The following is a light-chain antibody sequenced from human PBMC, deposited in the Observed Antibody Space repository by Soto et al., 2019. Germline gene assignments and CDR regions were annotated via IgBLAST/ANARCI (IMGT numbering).Light chain of an antibody. CDR3: QQDYRPWT. J-gene: IGKJ1*01. CDR1: QSVLYSSNNKNY. Sequence: DIVMTQSPDSLAVSLGERATINCKSSQSVLYSSNNKNYLAWYQQKPGQPPKLLIYWASTRESGVPDRFSGSGSGTDFTLTISSLQAEDAEVYYCQQDYRPWTFGQGTKVEIK. V-gene: IGKV4-1*01. CDR2: WAS.